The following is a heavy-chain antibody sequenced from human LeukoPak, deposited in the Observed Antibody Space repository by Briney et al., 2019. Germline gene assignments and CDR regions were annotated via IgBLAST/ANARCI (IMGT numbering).Heavy chain of an antibody. CDR2: ISGSGGST. Sequence: GGSLGLSCAASGFTFSSYAMSWVRQAPGKGLEWVSAISGSGGSTYYADSVKGRFTISRDNSKNTLYLQMNSLRAEDTAVYYCAKTYYYDSSGYLFRPPFDYWGQGTLVTVSS. CDR1: GFTFSSYA. V-gene: IGHV3-23*01. D-gene: IGHD3-22*01. J-gene: IGHJ4*02. CDR3: AKTYYYDSSGYLFRPPFDY.